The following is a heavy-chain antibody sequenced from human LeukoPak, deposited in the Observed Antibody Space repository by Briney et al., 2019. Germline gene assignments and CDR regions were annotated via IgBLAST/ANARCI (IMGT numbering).Heavy chain of an antibody. Sequence: SVKVSCKASGGTFSSYAISWVRQTPGQGLEWMGGIIPIFGTANYAQKFQGRVTITADESTSTAYMELSSLRSDDTAVYYCARSTSIAVAGTWSDYWGQGTLVTVSS. CDR3: ARSTSIAVAGTWSDY. CDR1: GGTFSSYA. CDR2: IIPIFGTA. J-gene: IGHJ4*02. V-gene: IGHV1-69*01. D-gene: IGHD6-19*01.